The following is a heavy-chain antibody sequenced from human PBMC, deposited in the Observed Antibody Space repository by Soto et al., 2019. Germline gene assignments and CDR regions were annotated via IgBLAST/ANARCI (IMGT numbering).Heavy chain of an antibody. J-gene: IGHJ2*01. CDR3: AKDFSEAGTVLESGWYFDL. D-gene: IGHD6-13*01. CDR2: ISGSGGST. Sequence: GGSLRLSCAASGFTFSSYAMSWVRQAPGKGLEWVSAISGSGGSTYYADSVKGRFTISRDNSKNTLYLQMNSLRAEDTAVYYCAKDFSEAGTVLESGWYFDLWGRGTLVTVSS. V-gene: IGHV3-23*01. CDR1: GFTFSSYA.